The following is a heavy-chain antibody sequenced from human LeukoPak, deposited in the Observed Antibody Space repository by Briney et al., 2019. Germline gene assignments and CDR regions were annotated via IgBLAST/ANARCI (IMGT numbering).Heavy chain of an antibody. Sequence: PSETLSLTCTVSGGSISSGGYYWSWIRQPPGKGLEWIGYIYYSGSTNYNPSLKSRVTISVDTSKNQFSLKLSSVTAADTAVYYCARAGVTTLLFDPWGQGTLVTVSS. CDR1: GGSISSGGYY. CDR2: IYYSGST. V-gene: IGHV4-61*08. D-gene: IGHD4-23*01. J-gene: IGHJ5*02. CDR3: ARAGVTTLLFDP.